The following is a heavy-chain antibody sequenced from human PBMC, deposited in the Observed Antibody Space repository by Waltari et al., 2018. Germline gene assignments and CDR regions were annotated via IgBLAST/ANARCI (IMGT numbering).Heavy chain of an antibody. CDR3: ARHGRGYSGYDSVGYYYYYYMDV. Sequence: EVQLVQSGAEVTKPGESLKISCTGSGYSFTSSCSGWVRPMPRQGMEWMGIIYPGDSDTRYSPSFQGQVTISADKSISTAYLQWSSLKASDTAMYYCARHGRGYSGYDSVGYYYYYYMDVWGKGTTVTVSS. J-gene: IGHJ6*03. CDR2: IYPGDSDT. V-gene: IGHV5-51*01. D-gene: IGHD5-12*01. CDR1: GYSFTSSC.